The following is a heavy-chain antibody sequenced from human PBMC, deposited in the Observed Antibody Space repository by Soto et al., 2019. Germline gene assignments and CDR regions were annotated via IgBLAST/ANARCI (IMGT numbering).Heavy chain of an antibody. J-gene: IGHJ6*02. D-gene: IGHD2-2*02. CDR1: GVTFSSYA. CDR2: ISYDGSNK. V-gene: IGHV3-30-3*01. Sequence: SLRLSCAAXGVTFSSYAMHWVRQAPGKGLEWVAVISYDGSNKYYADSVKGRFTISRDNSKNTLYLQMNSLRAEDTAVYYCARAGGYCSSTSCYRGNYYYYYGMDVWGQGTTVTVSS. CDR3: ARAGGYCSSTSCYRGNYYYYYGMDV.